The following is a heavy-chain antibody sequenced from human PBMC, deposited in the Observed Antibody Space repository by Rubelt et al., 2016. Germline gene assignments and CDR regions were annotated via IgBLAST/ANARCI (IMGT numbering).Heavy chain of an antibody. CDR3: ARDKNWESDYYYAMDV. V-gene: IGHV4-59*01. CDR2: IYDSGST. CDR1: GGSISSYY. Sequence: QVQLQESGPGLVKPSETLSLTCTVSGGSISSYYWSWIRQHPGTGLEWIGYIYDSGSTNYNTPLKSRVTITVDSSKNQFSLKLSSETAAETAGYYCARDKNWESDYYYAMDVWGQGTTVTVSS. J-gene: IGHJ6*02. D-gene: IGHD7-27*01.